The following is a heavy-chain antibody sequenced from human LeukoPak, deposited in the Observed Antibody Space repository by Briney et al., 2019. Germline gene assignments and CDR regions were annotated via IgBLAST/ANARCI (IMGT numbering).Heavy chain of an antibody. V-gene: IGHV4-59*01. CDR2: IYYSGST. CDR1: GGSISSYY. Sequence: PSETLSLTCTVSGGSISSYYWSWIRQPPGKGLEWIGYIYYSGSTNYNPSLKSRVTISPDTSKNQFSLKLSSVTAADTAVYYCARSELLWFGGVNSGFDYWGQGTLVTVSS. D-gene: IGHD3-10*01. CDR3: ARSELLWFGGVNSGFDY. J-gene: IGHJ4*02.